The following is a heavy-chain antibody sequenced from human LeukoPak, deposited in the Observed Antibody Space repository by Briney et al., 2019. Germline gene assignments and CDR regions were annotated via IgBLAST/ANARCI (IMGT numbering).Heavy chain of an antibody. V-gene: IGHV4-4*07. D-gene: IGHD2-2*01. CDR3: ARAYCSTTGCSLDY. Sequence: KTSETLSLTCTVSAGSISSYYWSWIRQPAGKGLEWIGRIYTSGSTKYNPSLKSRVTMSVDTSKSQFSLKLTSVTAADTAVYYCARAYCSTTGCSLDYWGQGTPVTVSS. J-gene: IGHJ4*02. CDR1: AGSISSYY. CDR2: IYTSGST.